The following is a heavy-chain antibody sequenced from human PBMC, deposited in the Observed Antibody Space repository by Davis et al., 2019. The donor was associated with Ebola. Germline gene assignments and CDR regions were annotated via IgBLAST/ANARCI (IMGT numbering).Heavy chain of an antibody. J-gene: IGHJ4*02. V-gene: IGHV1-69*04. CDR1: GGTFSSYT. CDR3: ARERGEWELEYYFDY. CDR2: IIPILGIA. Sequence: SVKVSCKASGGTFSSYTISWVRQAPGQGLEWMGRIIPILGIANYAQKFQGRVTITADKSTSTAYMELSSLRSEDTAVYYCARERGEWELEYYFDYWGQGTLVTVSS. D-gene: IGHD1-26*01.